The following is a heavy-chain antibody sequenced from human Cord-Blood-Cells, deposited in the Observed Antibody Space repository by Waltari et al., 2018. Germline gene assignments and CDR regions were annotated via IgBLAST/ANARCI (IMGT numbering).Heavy chain of an antibody. Sequence: QVQLQQWGAGLLKPSETLSLTCAVHGGSFIGYYWSRIRQPPGKGLEWIGEINHSGSTNYNPSLKSRVTISVDTSKNQFSLKLSSVTAADTAVYYCARVVPETNWFDPWGQGTLVTVSS. V-gene: IGHV4-34*01. CDR3: ARVVPETNWFDP. J-gene: IGHJ5*02. CDR2: INHSGST. CDR1: GGSFIGYY.